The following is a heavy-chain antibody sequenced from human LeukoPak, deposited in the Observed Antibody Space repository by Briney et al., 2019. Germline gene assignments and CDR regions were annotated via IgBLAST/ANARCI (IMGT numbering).Heavy chain of an antibody. D-gene: IGHD3-22*01. CDR1: GITLSNYG. J-gene: IGHJ4*02. V-gene: IGHV3-23*01. CDR2: ISDSGGST. CDR3: ARRGVVIRVILVGFHKEAFYFDS. Sequence: GSLRLSCAVSGITLSNYGMSWVRQAPGKGLEWVAGISDSGGSTNYADSVKGRFTISRDNPKNTLYLQMNSLRAEDTAVYFCARRGVVIRVILVGFHKEAFYFDSWGQGALVTVSS.